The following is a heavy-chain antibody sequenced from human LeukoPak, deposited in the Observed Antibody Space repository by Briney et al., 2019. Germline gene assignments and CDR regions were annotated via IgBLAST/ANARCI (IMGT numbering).Heavy chain of an antibody. Sequence: ASVKVSCKASGGTFSSYAISWVRQAPGQGLEWMGIINPSGSSTSYAQKFQGRVTMTRDTSTSTVYMELSSLRSEDTAIYYCARDNSGGSTWWFDPWGQGTLVTVSS. CDR2: INPSGSST. J-gene: IGHJ5*02. V-gene: IGHV1-46*01. CDR3: ARDNSGGSTWWFDP. CDR1: GGTFSSYA. D-gene: IGHD2-15*01.